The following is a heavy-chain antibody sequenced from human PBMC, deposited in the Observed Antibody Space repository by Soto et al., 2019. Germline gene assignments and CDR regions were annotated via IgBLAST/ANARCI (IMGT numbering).Heavy chain of an antibody. CDR3: SRHLPADYYGSGSYPENWFDP. V-gene: IGHV4-59*08. CDR1: GGSISSYY. CDR2: IYYSGST. Sequence: SETLSLTCTVSGGSISSYYWSWIRQPPGKGLEWIGYIYYSGSTNYNPSLKSRVTISVDTSKNQFSLKLSSVTAADTAVYYCSRHLPADYYGSGSYPENWFDPWGQGTLVTVSS. J-gene: IGHJ5*02. D-gene: IGHD3-10*01.